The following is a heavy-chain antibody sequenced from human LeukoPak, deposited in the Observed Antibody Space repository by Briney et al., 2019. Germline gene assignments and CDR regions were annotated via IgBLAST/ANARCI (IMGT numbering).Heavy chain of an antibody. CDR3: ARHYKSTRTTVFEY. D-gene: IGHD4-11*01. Sequence: SETLSLPCTLSGGPINPYYWSWRRQPPGKGLEWIGYEHYSGSTKHNPSPKSRVTISPDTSKNQFSLRLSSVSAADTAVYYCARHYKSTRTTVFEYWGQGTLVTVSS. CDR2: EHYSGST. J-gene: IGHJ4*02. CDR1: GGPINPYY. V-gene: IGHV4-59*08.